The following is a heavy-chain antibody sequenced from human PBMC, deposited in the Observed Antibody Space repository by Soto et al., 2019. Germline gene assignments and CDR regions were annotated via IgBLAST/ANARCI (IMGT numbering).Heavy chain of an antibody. D-gene: IGHD1-1*01. CDR3: ARGNWYAKGYYYYGMEV. V-gene: IGHV6-1*01. CDR2: TYYRSKWYN. Sequence: PSQTLSLTCAISGDSVSSNSAAWNWIRQSPSRGLEWLGRTYYRSKWYNDYAVSVKSRITINPDTSKNQFSLQLNSVTPEDTAVYYCARGNWYAKGYYYYGMEVWGQGTTVTVSS. CDR1: GDSVSSNSAA. J-gene: IGHJ6*02.